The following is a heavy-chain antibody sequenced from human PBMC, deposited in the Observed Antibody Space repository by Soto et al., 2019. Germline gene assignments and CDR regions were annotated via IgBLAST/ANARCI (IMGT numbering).Heavy chain of an antibody. Sequence: GGSLRLSCAASGFTFSSYSMNWVRQAPGKGLEWVSYISSSSTTMYYADSVKGRFTISRDNAKNSLYLQMNSLRAEDTAVYYCARDYSSVWCFDYWGQGTLVTVSS. CDR3: ARDYSSVWCFDY. CDR1: GFTFSSYS. V-gene: IGHV3-48*01. J-gene: IGHJ4*02. D-gene: IGHD6-13*01. CDR2: ISSSSTTM.